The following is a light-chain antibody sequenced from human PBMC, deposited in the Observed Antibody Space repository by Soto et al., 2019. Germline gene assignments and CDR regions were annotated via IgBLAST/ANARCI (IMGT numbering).Light chain of an antibody. J-gene: IGKJ5*01. CDR1: QTISSGF. CDR2: DAS. Sequence: EIVLTQSPGILYLSPGERATLSCRASQTISSGFLAWYQQKVGQAPRLPIYDASNRATGVPDRFSGSGSGTDFSLTISRLEPEDFAVYHCQQYSSSPRTFGQGTRLEIK. CDR3: QQYSSSPRT. V-gene: IGKV3-20*01.